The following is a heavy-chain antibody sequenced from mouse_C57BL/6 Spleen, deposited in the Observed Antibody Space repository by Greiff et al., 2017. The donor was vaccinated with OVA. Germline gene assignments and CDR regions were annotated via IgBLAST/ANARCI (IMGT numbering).Heavy chain of an antibody. J-gene: IGHJ4*01. CDR3: ARGGYDYDGYAMDY. Sequence: QVQLQQSGPELVKPGASVKFSCKASGYAFSSSWMNWVKQRPGKGLEWIGRIYPGDGDTNYNGKFKGKATLTAAKSSSTAYMQLSSLTSEDSAVYFCARGGYDYDGYAMDYWGQGTSVTVSS. V-gene: IGHV1-82*01. CDR2: IYPGDGDT. D-gene: IGHD2-4*01. CDR1: GYAFSSSW.